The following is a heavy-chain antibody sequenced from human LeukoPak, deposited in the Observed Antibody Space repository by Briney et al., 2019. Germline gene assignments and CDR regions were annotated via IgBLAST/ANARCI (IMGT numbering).Heavy chain of an antibody. J-gene: IGHJ5*02. CDR3: ARYYYGSGYNWFDP. CDR2: INHSGST. D-gene: IGHD3-10*01. Sequence: PSETLSLTCAVYGGSFSGYYWSWIRQPPGKGLEWIGEINHSGSTNYNPSLKSRVTISVDTSKNQFSLKLSSVTAADTAVYYCARYYYGSGYNWFDPWGQETLVTVSS. V-gene: IGHV4-34*01. CDR1: GGSFSGYY.